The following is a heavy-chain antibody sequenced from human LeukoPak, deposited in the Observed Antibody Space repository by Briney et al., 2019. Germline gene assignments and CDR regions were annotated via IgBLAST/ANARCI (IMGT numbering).Heavy chain of an antibody. CDR2: IYNSGST. D-gene: IGHD3-10*01. CDR3: ARADYSGSGTYFYFDY. Sequence: SQTLFLTCTVSGGSISSGDYYWSWIRQPPGKGLEWIGYIYNSGSTYYNPSLKSRVSISLDTSKNQFSLKLSSVTAADKAVDYCARADYSGSGTYFYFDYWGQGTLVTVSS. CDR1: GGSISSGDYY. V-gene: IGHV4-30-4*01. J-gene: IGHJ4*02.